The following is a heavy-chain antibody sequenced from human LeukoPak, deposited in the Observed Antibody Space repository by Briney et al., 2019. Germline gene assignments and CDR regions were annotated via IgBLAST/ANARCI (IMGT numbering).Heavy chain of an antibody. CDR2: INWNSGSI. D-gene: IGHD3-22*01. CDR3: AQDPGPGMGSGYYLSRYYFDY. J-gene: IGHJ4*02. V-gene: IGHV3-9*03. CDR1: GFNFNDYA. Sequence: GRSLRLSCAASGFNFNDYAMHWVRQAPGKGLEWVSGINWNSGSIGYADSVKGRFTISRDNAKNSLYLQMNSLRAEDMAFYYCAQDPGPGMGSGYYLSRYYFDYWGQGTLVTVSS.